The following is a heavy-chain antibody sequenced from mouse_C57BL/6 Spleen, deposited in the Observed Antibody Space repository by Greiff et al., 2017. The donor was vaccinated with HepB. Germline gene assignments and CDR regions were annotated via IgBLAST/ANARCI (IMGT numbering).Heavy chain of an antibody. D-gene: IGHD1-1*01. V-gene: IGHV1-72*01. J-gene: IGHJ1*03. CDR2: IDPNSGGT. CDR1: GYTFTSYW. Sequence: QVQLQQPGAELVKPGASVKLSCKASGYTFTSYWMHWVKQRPGRGLEWIGRIDPNSGGTKYNEKFKSKATLTVDKPSSTAYMQLSSLTSEDSAVYYCARGFITTVERYWYFDVWGTGTTVTVSS. CDR3: ARGFITTVERYWYFDV.